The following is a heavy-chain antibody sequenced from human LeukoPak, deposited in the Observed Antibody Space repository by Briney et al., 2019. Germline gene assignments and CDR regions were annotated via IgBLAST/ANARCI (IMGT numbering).Heavy chain of an antibody. D-gene: IGHD3-16*01. J-gene: IGHJ4*02. CDR3: ARDRAQYNYVWGSYQDH. CDR2: IASGGHTV. V-gene: IGHV3-11*01. CDR1: GFTFSDYY. Sequence: GSLRLSCAASGFTFSDYYMTWIRQAPGKGLEWLSYIASGGHTVYYADSVKGRFTISRDNAKNSLHLQMNSLRAEDTAVYYCARDRAQYNYVWGSYQDHWGQGTLVTVSS.